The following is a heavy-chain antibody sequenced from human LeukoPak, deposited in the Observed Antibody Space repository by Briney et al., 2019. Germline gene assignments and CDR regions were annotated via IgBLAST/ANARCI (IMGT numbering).Heavy chain of an antibody. Sequence: SETLSLTCTVSGGSISSYYWSWIRQPPGKGLEWIGYIYYSGSTNYNPSLKSRVTISVDTSKNQFSLKLSSVTAADTAVYYCARGPYYDFWSGYPFFDYWGQGTLVTVSS. CDR1: GGSISSYY. V-gene: IGHV4-59*08. D-gene: IGHD3-3*01. J-gene: IGHJ4*02. CDR2: IYYSGST. CDR3: ARGPYYDFWSGYPFFDY.